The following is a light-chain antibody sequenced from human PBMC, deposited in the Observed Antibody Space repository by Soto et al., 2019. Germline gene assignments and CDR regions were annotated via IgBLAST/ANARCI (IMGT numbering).Light chain of an antibody. CDR3: SSYTSSTPYV. J-gene: IGLJ1*01. CDR1: SRDVGGYNY. V-gene: IGLV2-14*01. Sequence: QSALTQPGSVSGSPGQSITISCTGTSRDVGGYNYVSWYQQHPGKAPKLMIYDVSNRPSGVSNRFSGSKSGNTASLTISGLQAEDEDDYYCSSYTSSTPYVFGPGTKLTVL. CDR2: DVS.